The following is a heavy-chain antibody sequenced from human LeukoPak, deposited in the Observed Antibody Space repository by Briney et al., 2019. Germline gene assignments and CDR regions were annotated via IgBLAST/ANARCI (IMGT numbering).Heavy chain of an antibody. J-gene: IGHJ4*02. Sequence: PGGSLRLSCAASGFTFDDYGMSWVRQAPGKGLEWVGRIKSNADGGTPDYAAPARGRFTISRDDSKNTLYLQMNSLKTEDTAVYYCTTFYHEYSPYWGRGTLVTVSS. CDR3: TTFYHEYSPY. D-gene: IGHD2/OR15-2a*01. CDR1: GFTFDDYG. CDR2: IKSNADGGTP. V-gene: IGHV3-15*01.